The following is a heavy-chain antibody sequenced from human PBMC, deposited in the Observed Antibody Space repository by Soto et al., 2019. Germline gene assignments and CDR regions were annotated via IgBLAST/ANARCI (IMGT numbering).Heavy chain of an antibody. J-gene: IGHJ6*02. CDR1: GFTFSSYA. CDR2: ISGSGGST. Sequence: HPGGSLRLSCAASGFTFSSYAMSWVRQAPGKGLEWVSAISGSGGSTYYADSVKGRFTISRDNSKNTLYLQMNSLRAEDTAVYYCAKDGDSSSWGRYYYYGMDVWGQGTTVTVSS. D-gene: IGHD6-13*01. CDR3: AKDGDSSSWGRYYYYGMDV. V-gene: IGHV3-23*01.